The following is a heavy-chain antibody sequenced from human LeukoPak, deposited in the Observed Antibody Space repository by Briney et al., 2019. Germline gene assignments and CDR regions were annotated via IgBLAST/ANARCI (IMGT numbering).Heavy chain of an antibody. CDR2: IIPIFGIA. CDR3: ASGYCSGGSCYFLY. J-gene: IGHJ4*02. CDR1: GGTFSSSP. V-gene: IGHV1-69*10. Sequence: SVKVSCKASGGTFSSSPISWVRQAPGQGLEWIGGIIPIFGIANYAQKFQGRVTITADKSTSTAYMELSSLRSEDTAVYYCASGYCSGGSCYFLYWGQGTLVTVSS. D-gene: IGHD2-15*01.